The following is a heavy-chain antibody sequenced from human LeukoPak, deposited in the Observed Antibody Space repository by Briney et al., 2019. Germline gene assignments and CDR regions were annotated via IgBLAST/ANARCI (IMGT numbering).Heavy chain of an antibody. V-gene: IGHV1-2*06. J-gene: IGHJ6*02. CDR1: GYTFTGYY. D-gene: IGHD2-15*01. CDR2: INPNSGGT. Sequence: ASVTVSCKASGYTFTGYYMHWVRQAPGQGLEWMGRINPNSGGTNYAQKFQGRVTMTRDTSISTAYMELSRLRSDDTAVYYCARSGVVRYYYYGMDVWGQGTTVTVSS. CDR3: ARSGVVRYYYYGMDV.